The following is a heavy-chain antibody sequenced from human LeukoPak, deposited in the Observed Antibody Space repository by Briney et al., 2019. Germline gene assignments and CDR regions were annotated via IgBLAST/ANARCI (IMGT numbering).Heavy chain of an antibody. CDR2: FYYNGNT. CDR3: ARTRYYYNSRSYGAPYYFDY. Sequence: ASETLSLTCTVSGGSISSSSYYWGWMRQPPGKGLEWIGSFYYNGNTYYNPSLKSRVTISVDTSKNQFSLKLSSVTAADTAVYYCARTRYYYNSRSYGAPYYFDYWGQGTLVNVSS. D-gene: IGHD3-10*01. J-gene: IGHJ4*02. V-gene: IGHV4-39*01. CDR1: GGSISSSSYY.